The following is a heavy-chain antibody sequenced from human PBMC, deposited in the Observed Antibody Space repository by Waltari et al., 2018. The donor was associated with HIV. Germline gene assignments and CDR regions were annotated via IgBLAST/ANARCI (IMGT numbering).Heavy chain of an antibody. D-gene: IGHD3-22*01. Sequence: QVQLVESGGGVVQPGRSLSLSCAALGCTFNPSAMHWVRQAPGQGLEWVAVISWDGSNKHYADSVKGRCTISRDNSRNSLYLQMSSLRAEDTAVYYCGREGDYYDSSPFDYWGQGTLVTVSS. CDR2: ISWDGSNK. CDR3: GREGDYYDSSPFDY. CDR1: GCTFNPSA. V-gene: IGHV3-30-3*01. J-gene: IGHJ4*02.